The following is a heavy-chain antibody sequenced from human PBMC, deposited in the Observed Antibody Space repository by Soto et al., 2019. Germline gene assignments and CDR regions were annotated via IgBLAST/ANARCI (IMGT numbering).Heavy chain of an antibody. V-gene: IGHV1-46*01. D-gene: IGHD3-3*02. J-gene: IGHJ4*02. CDR3: ARDKPFSADY. CDR1: GYTFIDFY. Sequence: QVQLVQSGAEVKKPGASVKVSCKASGYTFIDFYIHWVRQAPGQGLEWMGFINPSGGGTTYAQKFRGRLTMTRDTSTSTVYMELIRLRSEDTAIYYCARDKPFSADYWGQGTLVT. CDR2: INPSGGGT.